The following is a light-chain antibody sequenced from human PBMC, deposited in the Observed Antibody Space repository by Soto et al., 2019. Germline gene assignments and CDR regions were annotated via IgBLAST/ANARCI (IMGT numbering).Light chain of an antibody. Sequence: QSALTQPASVSGSPGQSITISCTGTSNDVGGYNFVSWYQQHPGKAPKLMIYEVSNRPSGVSNRFSGSKSGNTASLTISRLQAEDEADYCCNSYTNSSTRVFGGGTKLTVL. CDR3: NSYTNSSTRV. V-gene: IGLV2-14*01. CDR1: SNDVGGYNF. CDR2: EVS. J-gene: IGLJ3*02.